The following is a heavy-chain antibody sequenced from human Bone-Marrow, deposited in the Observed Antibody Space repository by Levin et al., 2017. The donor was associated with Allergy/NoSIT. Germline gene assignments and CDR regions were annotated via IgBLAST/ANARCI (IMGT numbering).Heavy chain of an antibody. Sequence: LSLTCAASGFTFSSYWMSWVRQAPGKGLEWVANIKQDGSEKYYVDSVKGRFTISRDNAKNSLYLQMNSLRAEDTAVYYCARDSPYGGNWYFDYWGQGTLVTVSS. J-gene: IGHJ4*02. CDR3: ARDSPYGGNWYFDY. D-gene: IGHD4-23*01. CDR2: IKQDGSEK. V-gene: IGHV3-7*04. CDR1: GFTFSSYW.